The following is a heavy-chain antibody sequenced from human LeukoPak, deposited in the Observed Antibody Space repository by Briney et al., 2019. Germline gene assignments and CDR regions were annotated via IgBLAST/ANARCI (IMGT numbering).Heavy chain of an antibody. CDR1: GGSISRCY. D-gene: IGHD3-22*01. V-gene: IGHV4-59*01. CDR2: IYYSGST. Sequence: SETLSLTCTVSGGSISRCYWSWIRQPPGKGLEWIGYIYYSGSTNYNPSLKSRVTISVDTSKNQFSLKLSSVTAADTAVYYCARVWSDSSGYYIYYFDYWGQGTLVTVSS. J-gene: IGHJ4*02. CDR3: ARVWSDSSGYYIYYFDY.